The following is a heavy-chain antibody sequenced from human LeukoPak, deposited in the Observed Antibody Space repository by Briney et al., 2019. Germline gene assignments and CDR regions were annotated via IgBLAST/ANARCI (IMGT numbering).Heavy chain of an antibody. CDR1: GFTFSSYG. CDR3: ATIAAAGTEVY. Sequence: GRSLRLSCAASGFTFSSYGMHWVRQAPGKGLEWVAVTSYDGSNKYYADSVKGRFTISRDNSKNTLYLQMNSLRAEDTAVYYCATIAAAGTEVYWGQGTLVTVSS. D-gene: IGHD6-13*01. CDR2: TSYDGSNK. J-gene: IGHJ4*02. V-gene: IGHV3-30*03.